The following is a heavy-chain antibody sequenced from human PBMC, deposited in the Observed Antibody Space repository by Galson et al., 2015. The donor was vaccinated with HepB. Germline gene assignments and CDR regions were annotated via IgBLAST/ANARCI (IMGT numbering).Heavy chain of an antibody. CDR1: GYRFTSYW. Sequence: QSGAEVKKPGESLRISCKGSGYRFTSYWITWVRQMPGKGLEWMGRIDPSDSYTNYSPSFQGHVTMSADKSISTAYLQWSSLKASDTAIYCCATLAPYSGGYCDFDCWGQGTLVTVSS. J-gene: IGHJ4*02. CDR3: ATLAPYSGGYCDFDC. V-gene: IGHV5-10-1*01. D-gene: IGHD3-22*01. CDR2: IDPSDSYT.